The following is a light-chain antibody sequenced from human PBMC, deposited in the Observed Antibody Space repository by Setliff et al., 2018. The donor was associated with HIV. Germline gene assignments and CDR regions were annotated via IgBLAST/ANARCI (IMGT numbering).Light chain of an antibody. CDR1: SSDVGGYNC. Sequence: QSALTQPASLSGSPGQSITTSCTGTSSDVGGYNCVSWYQQHPGKAPKLMIYDVSNRPSGVSNRFSGSKSGNTASLTISGLQAEDEADYYCCTYAGTSSLIFGGGTKVTVL. V-gene: IGLV2-14*03. CDR2: DVS. J-gene: IGLJ2*01. CDR3: CTYAGTSSLI.